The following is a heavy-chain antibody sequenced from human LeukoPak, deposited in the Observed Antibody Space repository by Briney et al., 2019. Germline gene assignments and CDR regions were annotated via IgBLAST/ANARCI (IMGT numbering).Heavy chain of an antibody. D-gene: IGHD3-10*01. Sequence: GGSLRLSCAASGFTFSRFGMHWVRQAPGKGLEWMGGFDPEDGEPIYAQKFQGRVTMTEDTSTDTAYMELSSLRSEDTAVYYCATARFGELLFEIDAFDIWGQGTMVTVSS. V-gene: IGHV1-24*01. CDR2: FDPEDGEP. CDR3: ATARFGELLFEIDAFDI. J-gene: IGHJ3*02. CDR1: GFTFSRFG.